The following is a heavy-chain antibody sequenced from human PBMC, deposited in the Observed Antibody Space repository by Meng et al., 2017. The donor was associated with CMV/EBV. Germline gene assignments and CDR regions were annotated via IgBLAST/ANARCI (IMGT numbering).Heavy chain of an antibody. CDR3: ARVGEVTTGDYYYYGMDV. D-gene: IGHD4-11*01. CDR2: ISSNGGST. J-gene: IGHJ6*02. CDR1: GFTFSSYA. V-gene: IGHV3-64*02. Sequence: GESLKISCAASGFTFSSYAMHWVRQAPGKGLEYVSAISSNGGSTYYADSVKGRFTISRDNSKNTLYLQMGSLRAEDMAVCYCARVGEVTTGDYYYYGMDVWGQGTTVTVSS.